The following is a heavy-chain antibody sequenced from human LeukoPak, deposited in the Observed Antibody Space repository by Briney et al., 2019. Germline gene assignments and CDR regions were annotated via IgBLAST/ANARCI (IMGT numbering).Heavy chain of an antibody. Sequence: GGSLRLSCAASGFTFSTYSMNWVIQTPGKGLEWISYISISTSDIYYADSVKGRFTISRDNARNSLYLQMNSLRDEDTAVYYCARDYLYAFDYWGQGTLVTVSS. V-gene: IGHV3-48*02. D-gene: IGHD2-2*01. J-gene: IGHJ4*02. CDR3: ARDYLYAFDY. CDR2: ISISTSDI. CDR1: GFTFSTYS.